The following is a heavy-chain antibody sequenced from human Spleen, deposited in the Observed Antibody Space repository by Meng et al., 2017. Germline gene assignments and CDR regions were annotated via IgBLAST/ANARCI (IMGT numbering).Heavy chain of an antibody. J-gene: IGHJ4*02. Sequence: GESLKISCAASGFTFSDYYMSWIRQAPGKGLEWVSYISSRSTYIYYADSMKGRITISRDNAKNSLYLQVNSLRAEDTAVYYCARETYSYGVFDYWGQGILVTVSS. CDR2: ISSRSTYI. CDR3: ARETYSYGVFDY. D-gene: IGHD5-18*01. V-gene: IGHV3-11*06. CDR1: GFTFSDYY.